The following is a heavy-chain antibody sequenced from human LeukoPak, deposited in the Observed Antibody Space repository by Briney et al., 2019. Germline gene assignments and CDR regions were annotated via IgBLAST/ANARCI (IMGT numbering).Heavy chain of an antibody. CDR1: GFTFSSYA. J-gene: IGHJ6*02. V-gene: IGHV3-30-3*01. CDR2: ISYDGSNK. Sequence: SGGSLRLSCAASGFTFSSYAMHWVRQAPGKGLEWVAVISYDGSNKYYADSVKGRFTISRDNSKNTLYLQMNSLRAEDTAVYYCAKGESGSYYYYYGMDVWGQGTTVTVSS. CDR3: AKGESGSYYYYYGMDV. D-gene: IGHD1-26*01.